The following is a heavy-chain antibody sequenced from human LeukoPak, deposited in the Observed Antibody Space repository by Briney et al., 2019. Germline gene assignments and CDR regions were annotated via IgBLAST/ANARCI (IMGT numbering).Heavy chain of an antibody. J-gene: IGHJ3*02. CDR2: IYYSGST. Sequence: SETLSLTCTVSGGSISSSSYYWGWIRQPPGKGLEWIGSIYYSGSTYYNPSLKSRVTISVDKSKNQFSLKLSSVTAADTAVYYCARAERTMWAFDIWGQGTMVTVSS. CDR1: GGSISSSSYY. D-gene: IGHD3-10*02. V-gene: IGHV4-39*07. CDR3: ARAERTMWAFDI.